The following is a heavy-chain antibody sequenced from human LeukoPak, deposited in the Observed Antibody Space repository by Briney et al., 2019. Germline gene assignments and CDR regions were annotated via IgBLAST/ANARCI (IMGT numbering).Heavy chain of an antibody. CDR2: ISSSSSYI. V-gene: IGHV3-21*01. CDR1: GFTFSSYS. CDR3: ARDLSGYDSSLAY. Sequence: PGGSLRLSCAVSGFTFSSYSMNWVRQAPGKGLEWVSSISSSSSYIYYADSVKGRFTISRDNAKNSLYLQMNSLRAEDTAVYYCARDLSGYDSSLAYWGQGTLVTVSS. J-gene: IGHJ4*02. D-gene: IGHD5-12*01.